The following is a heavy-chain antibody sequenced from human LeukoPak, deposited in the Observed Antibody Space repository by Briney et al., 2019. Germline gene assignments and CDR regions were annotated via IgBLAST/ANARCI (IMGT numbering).Heavy chain of an antibody. Sequence: PSETLTLTCTVSGGSNSSHYWSWIRQPPGKGLEWIGYIYYSGSTNYNPSLKSRVTILVDTSKNQFSLKLSSVTAADTAVYYCASGFIPGYFDYWGQGTLVTVSS. D-gene: IGHD2-21*01. V-gene: IGHV4-59*11. J-gene: IGHJ4*02. CDR2: IYYSGST. CDR1: GGSNSSHY. CDR3: ASGFIPGYFDY.